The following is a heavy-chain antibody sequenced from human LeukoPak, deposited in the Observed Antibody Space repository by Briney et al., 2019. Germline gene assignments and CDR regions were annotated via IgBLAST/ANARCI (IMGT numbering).Heavy chain of an antibody. J-gene: IGHJ4*02. V-gene: IGHV1-46*01. Sequence: VASVKVSCKASGYTFTSHNMHWVRQAPGQGLEWMGVINLIRNTTSYAQRFQGRVTMTRDTSTSTVYMELSTLRSEDTAVHYCARMGYSSDSYFDYWGQGTLVAV. D-gene: IGHD6-19*01. CDR2: INLIRNTT. CDR1: GYTFTSHN. CDR3: ARMGYSSDSYFDY.